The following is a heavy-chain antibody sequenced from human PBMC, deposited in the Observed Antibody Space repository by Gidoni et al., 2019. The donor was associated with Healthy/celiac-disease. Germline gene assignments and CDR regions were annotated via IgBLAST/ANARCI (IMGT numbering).Heavy chain of an antibody. CDR3: AKDVGGGWRGFDY. V-gene: IGHV3-9*01. J-gene: IGHJ4*02. D-gene: IGHD6-19*01. Sequence: EVQLVESGGGLVQPGRYLRLPCAASGFTFDDYALPWVRQAPGKGLEWVSGISWNSGSIGYADSVKGRFTISRDNAKNSLYLQMNSLRAEDTALYYCAKDVGGGWRGFDYWGQGTLVTVSS. CDR1: GFTFDDYA. CDR2: ISWNSGSI.